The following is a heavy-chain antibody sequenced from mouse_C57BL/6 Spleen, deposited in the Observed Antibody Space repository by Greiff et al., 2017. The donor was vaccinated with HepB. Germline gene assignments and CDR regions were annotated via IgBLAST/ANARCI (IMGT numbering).Heavy chain of an antibody. V-gene: IGHV1-72*01. CDR2: IDPNSGGT. J-gene: IGHJ1*03. CDR3: SRSGTTMVGNWYFDV. Sequence: QVQLQQPGAELVKPGASVKLSCKASGYTFTSYWMHWVKQRPGRGLEWIGRIDPNSGGTKYNEKFKSKATLTVDKPSSTAYMQLSSLTSEDSAVYYCSRSGTTMVGNWYFDVWGTGTTVTVSS. D-gene: IGHD1-1*02. CDR1: GYTFTSYW.